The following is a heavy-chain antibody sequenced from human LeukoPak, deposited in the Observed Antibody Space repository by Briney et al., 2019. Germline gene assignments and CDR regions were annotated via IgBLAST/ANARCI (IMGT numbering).Heavy chain of an antibody. Sequence: GGSLRLSCEGSGFTFWVRQAPGKGLEWVAGIFGSGGSPHYADPVKGRFTISRDNSRNTVYLQINSLRAEDTAVYYCGKTTVGYSSGQKPAWPVDYWGQGTLVTVSS. CDR3: GKTTVGYSSGQKPAWPVDY. V-gene: IGHV3-23*01. CDR2: IFGSGGSP. J-gene: IGHJ4*02. D-gene: IGHD5-18*01. CDR1: GFT.